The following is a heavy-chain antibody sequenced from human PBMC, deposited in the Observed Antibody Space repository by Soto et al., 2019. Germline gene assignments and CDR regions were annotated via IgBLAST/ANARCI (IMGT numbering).Heavy chain of an antibody. Sequence: ASVKVSCKASGYTFTSYGISWVRQAPGQGLEWMGWISACNGNTNYAQKLQGRVTMTTDTSTSTAYMELRSLRSDDTAVYYCARDVDTAMAMDVWGQGTTVTVSS. D-gene: IGHD5-18*01. CDR2: ISACNGNT. CDR1: GYTFTSYG. CDR3: ARDVDTAMAMDV. V-gene: IGHV1-18*01. J-gene: IGHJ6*02.